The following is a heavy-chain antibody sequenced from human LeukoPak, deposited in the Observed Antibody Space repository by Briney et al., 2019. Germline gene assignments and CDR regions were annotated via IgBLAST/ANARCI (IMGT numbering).Heavy chain of an antibody. D-gene: IGHD2-15*01. CDR2: ISGNGGNT. J-gene: IGHJ5*02. CDR3: AKANVVAAMADWFDP. CDR1: GFTFTNYA. Sequence: PGGSLRLSCAASGFTFTNYAMSWVRQAPGKGLEWVSTISGNGGNTYYADSVKGHFTISRDNSKNTLYLQMNSLRAEDTAVYYCAKANVVAAMADWFDPWGQGTLVTVSS. V-gene: IGHV3-23*01.